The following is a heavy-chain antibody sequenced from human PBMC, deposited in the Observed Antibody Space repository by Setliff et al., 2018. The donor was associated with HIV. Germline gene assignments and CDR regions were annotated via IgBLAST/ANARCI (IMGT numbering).Heavy chain of an antibody. V-gene: IGHV1-69*05. Sequence: SVKVSCKASGGTFSSYAISWVRQAPGQGLEWMGGIIPIFGTANYAQKFQGRVTMTRDTSTSTFYMELSSLRSEDTAVYYCARGDIVVRSPPFDDWGQGTLVTVSS. J-gene: IGHJ4*02. CDR1: GGTFSSYA. CDR2: IIPIFGTA. CDR3: ARGDIVVRSPPFDD. D-gene: IGHD2-15*01.